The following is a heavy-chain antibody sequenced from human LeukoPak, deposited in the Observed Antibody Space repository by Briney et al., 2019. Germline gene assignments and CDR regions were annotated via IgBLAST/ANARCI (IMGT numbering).Heavy chain of an antibody. CDR3: ARGYAGTLFY. J-gene: IGHJ4*01. Sequence: PGGSLRLSCAASGFTFSTYEMNWVRQAPGKGLEWVSYISSSSTTIYYADSVKGRFTISRDNAKNSLYLQMNSLRAEDTAVYYCARGYAGTLFYWGHGTLVTVSS. V-gene: IGHV3-48*03. D-gene: IGHD4-23*01. CDR1: GFTFSTYE. CDR2: ISSSSTTI.